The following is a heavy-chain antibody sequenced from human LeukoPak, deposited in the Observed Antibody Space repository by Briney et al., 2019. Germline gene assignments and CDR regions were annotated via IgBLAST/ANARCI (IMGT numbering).Heavy chain of an antibody. CDR2: INHSGST. V-gene: IGHV4-34*01. Sequence: SETLSLTCAVYGGSFSGYYWSWIRQPPGKGLEWIGEINHSGSTNYNPSLKSRVTISVDTSKNQFSLKLSSVTAADTAVYYCARGGGRCWGQGTLVTVSS. CDR3: ARGGGRC. CDR1: GGSFSGYY. J-gene: IGHJ4*02. D-gene: IGHD1-26*01.